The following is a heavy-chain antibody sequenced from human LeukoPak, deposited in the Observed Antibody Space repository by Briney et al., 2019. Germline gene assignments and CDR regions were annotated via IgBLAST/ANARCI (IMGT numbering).Heavy chain of an antibody. CDR1: GFTFSSYG. CDR2: IRYDGSNK. V-gene: IGHV3-30*02. Sequence: PGGSLRLSCAASGFTFSSYGMHWVRQAPGKGLEWVAFIRYDGSNKYYADSVKGRFTISRDNSKNSLYLQMNSLRAEDTAVYYCARDSHAGYYREEGTFDYWGQGTLVTVSS. CDR3: ARDSHAGYYREEGTFDY. D-gene: IGHD3-9*01. J-gene: IGHJ4*02.